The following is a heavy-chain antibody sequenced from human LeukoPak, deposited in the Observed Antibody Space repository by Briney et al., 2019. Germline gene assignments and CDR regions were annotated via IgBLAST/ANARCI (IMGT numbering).Heavy chain of an antibody. V-gene: IGHV5-51*01. Sequence: GESLKISCKGSGYSFTSYWIGWVRQMPGKGLEWMGIIYPGDSDTRYSPSFQGQVTISADKSISTAYLQWSSLKASDTAMYYCARQEPLFRFGELSYTNAFDIWGQGTMVTVSS. J-gene: IGHJ3*02. CDR3: ARQEPLFRFGELSYTNAFDI. D-gene: IGHD3-10*01. CDR1: GYSFTSYW. CDR2: IYPGDSDT.